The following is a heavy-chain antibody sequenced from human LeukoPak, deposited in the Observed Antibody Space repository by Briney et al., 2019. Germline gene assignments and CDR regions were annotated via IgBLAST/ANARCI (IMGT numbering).Heavy chain of an antibody. V-gene: IGHV4-59*13. J-gene: IGHJ4*02. D-gene: IGHD6-13*01. CDR2: IYYSGST. CDR3: ARAKAAAGIDYSDY. CDR1: GASISDYY. Sequence: SETLSLTCTVSGASISDYYWNWIRQPPGKGLEWIGYIYYSGSTNYNPSLKSRVTISVDTSKNQFSLKLSSVTAADTAVYYCARAKAAAGIDYSDYWGQGTLVTVSS.